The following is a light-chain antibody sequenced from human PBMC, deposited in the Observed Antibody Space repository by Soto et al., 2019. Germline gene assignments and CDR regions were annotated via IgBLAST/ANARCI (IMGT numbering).Light chain of an antibody. J-gene: IGLJ2*01. V-gene: IGLV2-14*01. CDR3: SSCTSSSTI. CDR1: LSDVGSYNY. CDR2: DVS. Sequence: QSALTRPASVSGSPGQSITISCTGTLSDVGSYNYVSWYQQHPGRVPQLIIYDVSYRPSGVSNRFSASKSGNTASLTISGLQVEDEADYYCSSCTSSSTIFGGGTKLTVL.